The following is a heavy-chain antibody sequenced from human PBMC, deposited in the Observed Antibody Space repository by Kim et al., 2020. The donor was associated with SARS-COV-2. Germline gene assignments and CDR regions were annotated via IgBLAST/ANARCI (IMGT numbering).Heavy chain of an antibody. Sequence: GESLKISCKGSGYSFTKYWIAWVRQMPGQGLEWMGIVYPGDSDTRYSPSFQGQVTISADKSISTAYLQWSSLKASDTAMYYCARRQGGYYLGSGGYIDYWRQGTLVTVSS. D-gene: IGHD3-22*01. CDR3: ARRQGGYYLGSGGYIDY. CDR1: GYSFTKYW. CDR2: VYPGDSDT. J-gene: IGHJ4*02. V-gene: IGHV5-51*01.